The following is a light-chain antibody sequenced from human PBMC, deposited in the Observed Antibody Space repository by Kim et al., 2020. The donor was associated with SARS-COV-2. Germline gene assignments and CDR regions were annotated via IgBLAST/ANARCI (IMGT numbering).Light chain of an antibody. CDR2: VGS. J-gene: IGKJ4*02. Sequence: LPAISCRSSPSVLSSDGYNYSDCCLQKPGQSPQLLIYVGSNRASGVPDRFSGSVSGTDFTLTISRVEAEDVGIYYCMQTIQAPLTFGEGTKVDIK. CDR3: MQTIQAPLT. V-gene: IGKV2-28*01. CDR1: PSVLSSDGYNY.